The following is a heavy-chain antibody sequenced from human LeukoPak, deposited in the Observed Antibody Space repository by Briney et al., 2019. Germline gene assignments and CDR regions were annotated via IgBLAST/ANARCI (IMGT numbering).Heavy chain of an antibody. J-gene: IGHJ4*02. Sequence: RGSLRLSCAASGFTFSSYGMHWVRQAPGKGLEWVAVIWYDGSNKYYADSVKGRFTISRDNSKNTLYLQMNSLRAEDTAVYYCARGPPYCSSTSCYLEYWGQGTLVTVSS. CDR3: ARGPPYCSSTSCYLEY. CDR2: IWYDGSNK. CDR1: GFTFSSYG. V-gene: IGHV3-33*01. D-gene: IGHD2-2*01.